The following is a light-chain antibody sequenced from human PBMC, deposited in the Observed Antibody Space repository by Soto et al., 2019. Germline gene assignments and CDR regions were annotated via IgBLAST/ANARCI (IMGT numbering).Light chain of an antibody. CDR2: NNN. CDR1: SSNIGTYT. CDR3: AAWDGSLNVVL. Sequence: QSVLTQPPSASGTPGQRVTISCSGSSSNIGTYTVNWYQQLPGVAPELLLYNNNQRPSGVPDRFSGSKSGTSASLAISGLQSEDEADYYCAAWDGSLNVVLFGGGTNSPS. J-gene: IGLJ2*01. V-gene: IGLV1-44*01.